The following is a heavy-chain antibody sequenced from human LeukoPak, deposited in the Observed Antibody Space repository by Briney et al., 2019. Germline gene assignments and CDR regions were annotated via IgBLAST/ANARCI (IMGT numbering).Heavy chain of an antibody. J-gene: IGHJ4*02. V-gene: IGHV3-48*01. D-gene: IGHD6-19*01. CDR2: ISSSSSTI. Sequence: GGSLRLSCAASGFTFSSYSMLWVRQAPGKGLEWVSYISSSSSTIYYADSVKGRFTISRDNAKNSLYLQMNTLRAEDTAVYYCARDTLDGSGWYFSHFDYWGQGTLVTVSS. CDR1: GFTFSSYS. CDR3: ARDTLDGSGWYFSHFDY.